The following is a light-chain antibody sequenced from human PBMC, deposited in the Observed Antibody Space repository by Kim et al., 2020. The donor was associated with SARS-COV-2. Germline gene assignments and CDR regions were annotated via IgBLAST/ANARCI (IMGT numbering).Light chain of an antibody. Sequence: SYELTQPLSVSVALGQTARITCGRDNIGSKNVHWYQQKPGQAPVLVIYRDINRPSGIPERFSGSNSGNTATLTINGAQAGDEAEYLCQVWDSTTGGVFGG. CDR2: RDI. V-gene: IGLV3-9*01. CDR1: NIGSKN. J-gene: IGLJ3*02. CDR3: QVWDSTTGGV.